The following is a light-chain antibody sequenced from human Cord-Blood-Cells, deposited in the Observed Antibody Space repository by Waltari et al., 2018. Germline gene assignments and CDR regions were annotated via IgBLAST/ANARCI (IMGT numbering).Light chain of an antibody. V-gene: IGLV2-8*01. CDR2: EVS. Sequence: TISCTGTSSDVGGYNYVSWYQQHPGKAPKLMIYEVSKRPSGVPDRFSGSKSGNTASLTVSGLQAEDEADYYCSSYAGSNNYVFGTGTKVTVL. J-gene: IGLJ1*01. CDR3: SSYAGSNNYV. CDR1: SSDVGGYNY.